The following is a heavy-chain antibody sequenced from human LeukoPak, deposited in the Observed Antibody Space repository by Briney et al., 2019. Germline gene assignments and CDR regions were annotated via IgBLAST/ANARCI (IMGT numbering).Heavy chain of an antibody. J-gene: IGHJ4*02. CDR1: GGSFSGYY. V-gene: IGHV4-34*01. CDR3: ARGAEWLRSMGY. Sequence: SETLSLTRAVYGGSFSGYYWSWIRHPPGKGLEWIGEINHSGSTNYNPSLKSRVTISVDTSKNHFSLKLSSVTAADTAVYYCARGAEWLRSMGYWGQGTLVTVSS. CDR2: INHSGST. D-gene: IGHD5-12*01.